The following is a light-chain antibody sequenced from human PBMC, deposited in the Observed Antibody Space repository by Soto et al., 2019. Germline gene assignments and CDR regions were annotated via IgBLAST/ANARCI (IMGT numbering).Light chain of an antibody. CDR3: LSYTTSSTCV. CDR1: GSDIGAYNS. V-gene: IGLV2-14*01. CDR2: QVS. Sequence: QSVLTQPASVSGSPGQSITISCTGTGSDIGAYNSVSWYQQHPGKAPKLIVFQVSFRPSAVSDRFSGSKSDNTASLTISGLQTEDEAAYYCLSYTTSSTCVFGTGTKVT. J-gene: IGLJ1*01.